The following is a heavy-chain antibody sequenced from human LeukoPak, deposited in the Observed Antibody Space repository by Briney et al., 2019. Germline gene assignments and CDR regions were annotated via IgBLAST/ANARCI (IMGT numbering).Heavy chain of an antibody. CDR3: ATRPPGETYYGVLNY. Sequence: GGSLRLSCAASGFTFSRHAMTWVRQAPGKGLEWVSGITSSGGSTYHAESVKGRFTISRDNSKNTLYLQMNSLRADDSAVYYCATRPPGETYYGVLNYWGQGTLVTVSS. V-gene: IGHV3-23*01. J-gene: IGHJ4*02. CDR2: ITSSGGST. D-gene: IGHD4-17*01. CDR1: GFTFSRHA.